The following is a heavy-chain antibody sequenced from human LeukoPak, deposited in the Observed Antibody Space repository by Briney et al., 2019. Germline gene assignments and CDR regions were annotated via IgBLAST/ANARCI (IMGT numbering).Heavy chain of an antibody. J-gene: IGHJ4*02. CDR1: GFTFSTNA. CDR2: FSGNGVST. Sequence: GGSLRLSCAASGFTFSTNAMSWVRRTPGKGLEYVSIFSGNGVSTHYATSLKGRFTISRDNYKNKLYLQMGSLKAEDMAVYYCARDASDIVVVPAAVGPFDLWGQGTLVTVSS. CDR3: ARDASDIVVVPAAVGPFDL. V-gene: IGHV3-64*01. D-gene: IGHD2-2*01.